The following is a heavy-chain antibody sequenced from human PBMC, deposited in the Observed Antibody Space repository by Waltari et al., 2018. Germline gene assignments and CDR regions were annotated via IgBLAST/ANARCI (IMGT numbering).Heavy chain of an antibody. Sequence: QVQLQQWGAGLLKPSETLSLTCAVAGGPFSCYFWSWLRPTPGKGLEWIGEMNHGGSTNYNPSLKSRVAISADTSKNQFSLKVTSVTAADTALYYCARGRHSSSNIFWYFDLWGRGTLVTVSS. J-gene: IGHJ2*01. V-gene: IGHV4-34*01. CDR3: ARGRHSSSNIFWYFDL. CDR2: MNHGGST. D-gene: IGHD6-13*01. CDR1: GGPFSCYF.